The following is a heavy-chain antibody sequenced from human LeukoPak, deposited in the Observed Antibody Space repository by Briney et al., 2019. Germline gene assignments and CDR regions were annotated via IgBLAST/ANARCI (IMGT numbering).Heavy chain of an antibody. Sequence: GASVKVSCKASGYTFSNYGISWVRQAPGQGLEWMGWISSYNDNTNYAQKLQGRVTMTTDTSTSTAYMELRSLRSDDTAVYYCARVGDTAPLGYWGQGTLVTVSS. CDR1: GYTFSNYG. CDR3: ARVGDTAPLGY. V-gene: IGHV1-18*01. CDR2: ISSYNDNT. D-gene: IGHD5-18*01. J-gene: IGHJ4*02.